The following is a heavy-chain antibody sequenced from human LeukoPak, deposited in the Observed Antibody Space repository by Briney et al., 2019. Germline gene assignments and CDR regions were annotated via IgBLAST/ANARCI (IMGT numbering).Heavy chain of an antibody. Sequence: KPGESLKISCKGSGYTFTSYWIGWVRQMPGKGLGWMGIIYPGDSVTKYSPSFQGQVTISADKSISTAYLQWSSLKASDTAMYYCARRGTVAGLIDYWGQGTLVTVSS. J-gene: IGHJ4*02. CDR3: ARRGTVAGLIDY. V-gene: IGHV5-51*01. CDR2: IYPGDSVT. CDR1: GYTFTSYW. D-gene: IGHD6-19*01.